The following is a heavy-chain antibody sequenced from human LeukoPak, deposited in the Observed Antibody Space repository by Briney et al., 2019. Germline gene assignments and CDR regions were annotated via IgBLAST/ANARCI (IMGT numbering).Heavy chain of an antibody. CDR1: GFTLSSYW. CDR2: INSDGSST. V-gene: IGHV3-74*01. CDR3: ARRGAVAGTFDY. Sequence: PGGFLRLSCAASGFTLSSYWMHWVRQAPGKGLVWVSRINSDGSSTSYADSVKGRFTISRDNAKNTLYLQMNSLKFEDTAVYYCARRGAVAGTFDYWGQGTLVTVSS. D-gene: IGHD6-19*01. J-gene: IGHJ4*02.